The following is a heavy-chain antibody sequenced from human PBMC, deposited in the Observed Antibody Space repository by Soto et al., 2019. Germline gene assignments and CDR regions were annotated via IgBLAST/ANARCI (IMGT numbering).Heavy chain of an antibody. CDR2: ISWNSGSI. CDR1: GFTFDDYA. Sequence: SLRLSCAASGFTFDDYAMHWVRQAPGKGLEWVSGISWNSGSIGYADSVKGRFTVSRDNAKNSLYLQMNSLRAEDTALYYCAKDLEAELELRSGFYYGMDVWGQGTTVTVSS. D-gene: IGHD1-7*01. CDR3: AKDLEAELELRSGFYYGMDV. J-gene: IGHJ6*02. V-gene: IGHV3-9*01.